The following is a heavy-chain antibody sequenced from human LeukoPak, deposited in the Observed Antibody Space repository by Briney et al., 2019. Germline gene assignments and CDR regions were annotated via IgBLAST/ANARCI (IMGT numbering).Heavy chain of an antibody. CDR2: ISYDGSNK. D-gene: IGHD3-16*01. Sequence: GGSLRLSCAASGFTFSNYGMHWVRQAPGKGLEWVAVISYDGSNKYYTDSVKGRFAISRDNSKNTLYLQMNSLRAEDAGIYSCAKEGPGGGGYFDYWAQGTLVTVSS. CDR3: AKEGPGGGGYFDY. CDR1: GFTFSNYG. J-gene: IGHJ4*02. V-gene: IGHV3-30*18.